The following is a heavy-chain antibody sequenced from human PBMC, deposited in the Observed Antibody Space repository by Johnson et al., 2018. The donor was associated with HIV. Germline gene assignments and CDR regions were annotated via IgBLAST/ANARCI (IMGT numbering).Heavy chain of an antibody. CDR2: ISGSAIST. CDR3: AKELAADGVDAFDI. Sequence: VQLVESGGGLAQPGGSLRLSCAASGFTFSSYAMSWVRQAPGKGLEWVSAISGSAISTYYADSVKGRFTISRDNSKNTLYLQMNSLRVEDTAVYYWAKELAADGVDAFDIWGQGTMVTGS. J-gene: IGHJ3*02. V-gene: IGHV3-23*04. D-gene: IGHD6-13*01. CDR1: GFTFSSYA.